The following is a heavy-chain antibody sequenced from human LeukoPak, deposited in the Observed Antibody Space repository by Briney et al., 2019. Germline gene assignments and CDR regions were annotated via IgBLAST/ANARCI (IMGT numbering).Heavy chain of an antibody. CDR3: AKGCESSSWYDW. J-gene: IGHJ5*01. Sequence: ASVKVSCKASGYTFTSYDINWVRQATGQGLEWMGWMNPNSGNTGYAQKFQGRVTMTRNTSISTAYMELSSLRSEDTAVYYCAKGCESSSWYDWWGQGTLVTVSS. CDR1: GYTFTSYD. CDR2: MNPNSGNT. V-gene: IGHV1-8*01. D-gene: IGHD6-13*01.